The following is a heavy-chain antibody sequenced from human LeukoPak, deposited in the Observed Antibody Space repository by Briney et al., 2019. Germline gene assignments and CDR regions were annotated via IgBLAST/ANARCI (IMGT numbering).Heavy chain of an antibody. V-gene: IGHV4-34*01. CDR2: INHSGST. CDR1: GGSFSGYY. D-gene: IGHD3-9*01. J-gene: IGHJ6*02. CDR3: ARGDYDILTGYPYYYCYGMDV. Sequence: SETLSLTCAVYGGSFSGYYWSWIRQPPGKGLEWIGEINHSGSTNYNPSLKSRVTISVDTSKNQFSLKLSSVTAADTAVYYCARGDYDILTGYPYYYCYGMDVWGQGTTVTVSS.